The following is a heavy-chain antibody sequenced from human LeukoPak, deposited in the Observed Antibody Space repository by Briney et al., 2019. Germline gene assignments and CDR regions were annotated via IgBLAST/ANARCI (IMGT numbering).Heavy chain of an antibody. CDR2: VNPNSGGT. J-gene: IGHJ6*02. Sequence: ASVKVSCKAFGYTFTGYYMHWVRQAPGQGLEWMGRVNPNSGGTNYAQKFQGRVTMTRDTSISTVYMELSRLKSDDTAVYYCARDFADTAMAGYYYYGMDVWGQGTTVTVSS. CDR3: ARDFADTAMAGYYYYGMDV. D-gene: IGHD5-18*01. V-gene: IGHV1-2*06. CDR1: GYTFTGYY.